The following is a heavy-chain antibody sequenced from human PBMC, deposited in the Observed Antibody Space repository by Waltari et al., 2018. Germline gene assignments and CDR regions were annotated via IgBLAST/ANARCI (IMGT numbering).Heavy chain of an antibody. V-gene: IGHV3-9*01. CDR3: ARDKALEYSSLPLDY. CDR2: ISWNSGSI. J-gene: IGHJ4*02. CDR1: GFTFDDYA. D-gene: IGHD6-6*01. Sequence: EVQLVESGGGLVQPGRSLRLSCAASGFTFDDYAMHWVRQAPGKGLEWVSGISWNSGSIGYADSVKGRFTISRDNSKNTLYLQMNSLRAEDTAVYYCARDKALEYSSLPLDYWGQGTLVTVSS.